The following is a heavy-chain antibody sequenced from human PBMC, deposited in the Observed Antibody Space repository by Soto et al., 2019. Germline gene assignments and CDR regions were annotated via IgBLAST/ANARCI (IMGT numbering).Heavy chain of an antibody. V-gene: IGHV4-61*01. J-gene: IGHJ2*01. Sequence: SETLSLTCTVSGGSVSSYTDYWSWIRQPPGKGLKWIGYLYYSGSTNYNPSLESRVTISLDTSKNQISLKMTSVTAADTAVYFCARGRDDYNGWYLEIWGRGSLVTVSS. CDR2: LYYSGST. CDR1: GGSVSSYTDY. CDR3: ARGRDDYNGWYLEI. D-gene: IGHD4-4*01.